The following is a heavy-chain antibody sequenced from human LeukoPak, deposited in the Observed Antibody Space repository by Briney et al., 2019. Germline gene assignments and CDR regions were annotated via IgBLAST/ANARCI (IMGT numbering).Heavy chain of an antibody. CDR1: GFTFSSYW. CDR2: INSDGSST. Sequence: TGGSLRLSCAASGFTFSSYWMHWVRQAPGKGLVWVSRINSDGSSTSYADSVKGRFTISRDNAKNTLYLQMNSLRAEDTAVYYCARGYYYDTSGYGSIFDYWGQGTLVTVSS. CDR3: ARGYYYDTSGYGSIFDY. D-gene: IGHD3-22*01. J-gene: IGHJ4*02. V-gene: IGHV3-74*01.